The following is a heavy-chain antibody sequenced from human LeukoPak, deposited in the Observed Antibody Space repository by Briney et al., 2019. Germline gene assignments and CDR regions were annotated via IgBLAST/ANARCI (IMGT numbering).Heavy chain of an antibody. V-gene: IGHV1-2*02. CDR1: GYTFTGYY. J-gene: IGHJ5*02. D-gene: IGHD2-15*01. Sequence: ASVKVSCKASGYTFTGYYMHWVRQAPGQGLEWMGWINPHTGGTNYAQKFQGRVTMTRDTSISTAYMELGGLTSDDTAVYYCARGPPEYCSGGSCYSGRNWIDPWGQGTLVTVS. CDR3: ARGPPEYCSGGSCYSGRNWIDP. CDR2: INPHTGGT.